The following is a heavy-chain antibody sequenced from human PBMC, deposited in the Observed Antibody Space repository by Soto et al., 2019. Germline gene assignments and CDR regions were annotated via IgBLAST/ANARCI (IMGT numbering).Heavy chain of an antibody. V-gene: IGHV4-31*03. CDR3: ARAPHYYGNWFDP. CDR1: GGSISSFCYY. D-gene: IGHD3-10*01. Sequence: PSETLSLTCTVSGGSISSFCYYWSWIRQHPGKGLEWIGYIYYSGSTYYNPSLKSRVTISVDTSKNQFSLKLSSVTAADTAVYYCARAPHYYGNWFDPWGQGTLVTVSS. CDR2: IYYSGST. J-gene: IGHJ5*02.